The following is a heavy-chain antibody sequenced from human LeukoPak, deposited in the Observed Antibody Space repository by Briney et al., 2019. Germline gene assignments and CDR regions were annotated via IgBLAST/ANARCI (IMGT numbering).Heavy chain of an antibody. D-gene: IGHD6-19*01. Sequence: SETLSLTCTVSGGSISSYYLSWIRQPPGKGLEWIGYIYYSGSTNYNPSLKSRVTISVDTSKNQFSLKLSSVTAADTAVYFCARGGIAVGYYYHYGMAVWGQGTTVTVSS. V-gene: IGHV4-59*01. CDR2: IYYSGST. CDR3: ARGGIAVGYYYHYGMAV. J-gene: IGHJ6*02. CDR1: GGSISSYY.